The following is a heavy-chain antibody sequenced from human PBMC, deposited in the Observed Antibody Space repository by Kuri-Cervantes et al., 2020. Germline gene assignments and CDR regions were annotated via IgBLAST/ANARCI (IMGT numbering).Heavy chain of an antibody. CDR3: ARDVPYYDFWSGWEPSYYYGMDV. Sequence: GESLKISCAASGFTFSSYAMHWVRQAPGKGLEWVAVISYDGSNKYYADSVKGRFTISRDNSKNTLYLQMNSLRAEDTAVYYCARDVPYYDFWSGWEPSYYYGMDVWGQGTTVTVSS. J-gene: IGHJ6*02. D-gene: IGHD3-3*01. CDR2: ISYDGSNK. V-gene: IGHV3-30-3*01. CDR1: GFTFSSYA.